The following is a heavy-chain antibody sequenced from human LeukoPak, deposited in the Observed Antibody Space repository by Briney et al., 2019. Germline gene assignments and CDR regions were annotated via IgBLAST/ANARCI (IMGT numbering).Heavy chain of an antibody. CDR3: AKLQYYYGSGSGFDP. D-gene: IGHD3-10*01. CDR1: GFTFSSYA. V-gene: IGHV3-23*01. Sequence: GSLRLSCAASGFTFSSYAMSWVRQAPGKGLEWVSAISGSGGSTYYADSVKGRFTISRDNSKNTLYLQMNSLRAEDTAVYYCAKLQYYYGSGSGFDPWGQGTLVTVSS. J-gene: IGHJ5*02. CDR2: ISGSGGST.